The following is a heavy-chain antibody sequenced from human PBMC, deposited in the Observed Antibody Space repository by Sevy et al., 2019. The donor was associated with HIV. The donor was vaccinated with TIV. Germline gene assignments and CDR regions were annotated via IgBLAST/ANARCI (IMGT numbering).Heavy chain of an antibody. D-gene: IGHD2-2*01. CDR3: ARSPPVVVVPGAPSWFDP. CDR1: DGSFSGYY. Sequence: SETLSLTCAVHDGSFSGYYWNWIRQLPGKGLEWIGEINESGITYYNPPLKSRVAISVDTSKNQFSLKLNSVTAADTALYFCARSPPVVVVPGAPSWFDPWGQGTLVTVSS. V-gene: IGHV4-34*01. CDR2: INESGIT. J-gene: IGHJ5*02.